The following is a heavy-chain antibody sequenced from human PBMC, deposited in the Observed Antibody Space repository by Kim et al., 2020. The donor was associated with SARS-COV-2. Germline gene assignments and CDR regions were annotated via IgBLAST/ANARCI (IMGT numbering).Heavy chain of an antibody. J-gene: IGHJ4*02. CDR3: ARGSGGIATAVYFDY. Sequence: AAVKVSCKASGHTFTNYYAHWVRQAPGQGLEWMGVINPTGGSTSYAKKFQGRVTMTRDTSTSTVYMELSSLRSEDTAVYFCARGSGGIATAVYFDYWGQGTLVTVSS. CDR2: INPTGGST. D-gene: IGHD6-13*01. V-gene: IGHV1-46*01. CDR1: GHTFTNYY.